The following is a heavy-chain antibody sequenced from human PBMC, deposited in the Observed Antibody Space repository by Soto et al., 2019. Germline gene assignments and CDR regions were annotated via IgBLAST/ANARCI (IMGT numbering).Heavy chain of an antibody. CDR3: ARHAVAPYWYFDL. V-gene: IGHV4-59*08. CDR1: GGSISSYY. CDR2: IYYSGST. Sequence: QVQLQESGPGLVKPSETLSLTCTVSGGSISSYYWSWIRQPPGKGLEWIGYIYYSGSTNYSPSLKSRVTISVDMSQNQFSLKLNSVTATDTAVYYCARHAVAPYWYFDLWGRGSLVTVSS. J-gene: IGHJ2*01.